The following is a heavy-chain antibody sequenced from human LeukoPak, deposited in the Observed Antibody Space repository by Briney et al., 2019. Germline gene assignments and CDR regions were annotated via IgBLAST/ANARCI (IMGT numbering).Heavy chain of an antibody. CDR3: AREVRGIVVDKSFDY. CDR1: GGPISSSSYY. J-gene: IGHJ4*02. D-gene: IGHD3-22*01. CDR2: IYYSGST. Sequence: SETLSLTCSVSGGPISSSSYYWGWIRQPPGKGLEWIGSIYYSGSTYYNSSLKSRVTISVDTSKNQFSLKLSSVTAADTAVYYCAREVRGIVVDKSFDYWGQGTLVTVSS. V-gene: IGHV4-39*02.